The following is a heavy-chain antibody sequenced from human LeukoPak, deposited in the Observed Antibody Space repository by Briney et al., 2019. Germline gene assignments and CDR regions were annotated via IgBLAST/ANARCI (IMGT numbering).Heavy chain of an antibody. CDR1: GFTLSSYW. CDR3: ARRPFYGDSYYFDY. Sequence: RGSLRLSCAASGFTLSSYWMSWVRQAPREGLGWVANIKQDGSEKYYVDSVEGRFTISRDNAKNSLYLQMNSLRAEYTAVYYCARRPFYGDSYYFDYWGQGTLVTVSS. D-gene: IGHD4-17*01. J-gene: IGHJ4*02. CDR2: IKQDGSEK. V-gene: IGHV3-7*03.